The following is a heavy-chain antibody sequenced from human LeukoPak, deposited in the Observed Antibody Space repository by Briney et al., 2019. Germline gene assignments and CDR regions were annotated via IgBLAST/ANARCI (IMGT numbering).Heavy chain of an antibody. CDR3: ASLTSSGYYSSFDY. V-gene: IGHV4-30-4*01. CDR1: GGSISSGDYY. J-gene: IGHJ4*02. Sequence: SETLSLTCTVSGGSISSGDYYWSWIRQPPGKGLEWIGYIYYSGSTYYNPSLKSRVTISVDTSKNQFSLKLSSVTAADTAVYYCASLTSSGYYSSFDYWGQGALVTVSS. D-gene: IGHD3-22*01. CDR2: IYYSGST.